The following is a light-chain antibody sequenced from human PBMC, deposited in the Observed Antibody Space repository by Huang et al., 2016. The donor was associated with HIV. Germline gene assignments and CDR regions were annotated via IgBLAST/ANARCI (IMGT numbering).Light chain of an antibody. Sequence: DIQMTQSPSAMSASVGDRVTMTCRASQDIDDYLAWFQQKPGKVPKRLIYATSTLQTGVPSRFSGSGSGTEFTLTIDGLQPEDFATYYCLKHNIYPFSFGGGTKVEI. CDR2: ATS. J-gene: IGKJ4*01. CDR3: LKHNIYPFS. V-gene: IGKV1-17*03. CDR1: QDIDDY.